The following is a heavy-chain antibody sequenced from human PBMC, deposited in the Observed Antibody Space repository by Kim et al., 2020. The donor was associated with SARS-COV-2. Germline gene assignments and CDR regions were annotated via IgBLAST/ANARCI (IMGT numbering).Heavy chain of an antibody. Sequence: ASVKVSCTASGYTFTSFVLHWVRQAPGQRPEGMGWINTGNGNTRYSQKFQGRVTITRDTSASTAYMELSSLRSEDTAVYYCAGGVDDLGSSTNSDPLHWFDPWGPGTLVTVAS. D-gene: IGHD2-2*01. CDR1: GYTFTSFV. CDR3: AGGVDDLGSSTNSDPLHWFDP. V-gene: IGHV1-3*04. J-gene: IGHJ5*02. CDR2: INTGNGNT.